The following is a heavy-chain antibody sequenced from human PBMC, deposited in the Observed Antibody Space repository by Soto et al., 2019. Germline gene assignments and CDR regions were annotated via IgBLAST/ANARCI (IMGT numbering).Heavy chain of an antibody. Sequence: GESLKISCAASGFTFSNAWMSWVRQAPGKGLEWVGRIKSKTDGGTTDYAAPVKGRFTISRDDSKNTLYLQMNSLKTEDTAVYYCTTAEGYYFDYWGQGTLVTVSS. CDR2: IKSKTDGGTT. CDR3: TTAEGYYFDY. V-gene: IGHV3-15*01. CDR1: GFTFSNAW. D-gene: IGHD3-22*01. J-gene: IGHJ4*02.